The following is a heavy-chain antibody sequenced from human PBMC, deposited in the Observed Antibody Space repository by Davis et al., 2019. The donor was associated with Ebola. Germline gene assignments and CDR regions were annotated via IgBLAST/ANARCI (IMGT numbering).Heavy chain of an antibody. CDR3: AKDLGSSGWYYFDY. V-gene: IGHV3-30*18. CDR1: AFTFSSYG. D-gene: IGHD6-19*01. Sequence: GGSLRLSCAASAFTFSSYGMHWVRQAPGKGLEWVAVISYDGSNKYYADSVKGRFTISRDNSKNTLYLQMNSLRAEDTAVYYCAKDLGSSGWYYFDYWGQGTLVTVSS. J-gene: IGHJ4*02. CDR2: ISYDGSNK.